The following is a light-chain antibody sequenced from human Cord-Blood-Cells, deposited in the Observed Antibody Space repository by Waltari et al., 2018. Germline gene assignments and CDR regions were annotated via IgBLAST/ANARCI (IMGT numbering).Light chain of an antibody. Sequence: DIQMTQSPSTLSASVGDRVTITCRASQSISSWLAWYQQKPGKAPNLLIYDASSLESGVPSRSSGSGSGTEFTLTISSLQPDDVATYYCQQYNSYPMYTFGQGTKLEIK. CDR1: QSISSW. CDR2: DAS. J-gene: IGKJ2*01. CDR3: QQYNSYPMYT. V-gene: IGKV1-5*01.